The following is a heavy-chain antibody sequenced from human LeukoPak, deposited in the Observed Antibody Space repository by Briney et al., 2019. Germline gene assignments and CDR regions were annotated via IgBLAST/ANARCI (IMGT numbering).Heavy chain of an antibody. CDR3: TTARLRWYEFDY. CDR2: IKSKSDGGTT. Sequence: GGSLRLSCAASGFTFSNAWMSWVRQAPGKGLEWVGRIKSKSDGGTTDYAAPVKGRFTISRDDSKNTVDLQMNSLKTEDTAVYYCTTARLRWYEFDYWGQGALVTVSS. CDR1: GFTFSNAW. D-gene: IGHD4-23*01. J-gene: IGHJ4*02. V-gene: IGHV3-15*01.